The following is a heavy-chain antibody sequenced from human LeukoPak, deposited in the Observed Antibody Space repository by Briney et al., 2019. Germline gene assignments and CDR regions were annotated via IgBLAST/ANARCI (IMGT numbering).Heavy chain of an antibody. CDR3: ARGNYDSSGYYTTLDY. J-gene: IGHJ4*02. Sequence: GASVKVSCKASGYTFTGYYMHWVRQAPGQGLEWMGWINPNSGGTNYAQKFQGRVTMTRDTSISTAYMELSRLRSDDTAVYYCARGNYDSSGYYTTLDYWGRGTLVTVSS. V-gene: IGHV1-2*02. CDR2: INPNSGGT. D-gene: IGHD3-22*01. CDR1: GYTFTGYY.